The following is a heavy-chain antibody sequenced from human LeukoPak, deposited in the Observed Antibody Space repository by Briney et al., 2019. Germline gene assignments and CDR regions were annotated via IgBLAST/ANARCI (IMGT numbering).Heavy chain of an antibody. CDR3: AKEGFDY. J-gene: IGHJ4*02. CDR1: GFTLRNSA. CDR2: FTGGDGSA. V-gene: IGHV3-23*01. Sequence: PRGSLRLSCAASGFTLRNSAMSWVRQAPGKGLEWGSTFTGGDGSAYYADSVKGRFTISRDNSKNTLYLQMNSLRAEDTALYYCAKEGFDYWGQGTLVTVSS.